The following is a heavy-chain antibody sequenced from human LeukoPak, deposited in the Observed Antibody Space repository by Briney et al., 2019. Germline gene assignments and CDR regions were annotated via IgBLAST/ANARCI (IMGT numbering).Heavy chain of an antibody. Sequence: GGSMGLSCEASGFPFSSYSMNWVRQAPGKGLESISYISTRGTTIYYADSVKGRFTISGDNAKNSLYLEMNSLRVEDTAVYYCATESVLHGSGSTWGQGTLITVSS. CDR2: ISTRGTTI. V-gene: IGHV3-48*01. J-gene: IGHJ4*02. D-gene: IGHD3-10*01. CDR3: ATESVLHGSGST. CDR1: GFPFSSYS.